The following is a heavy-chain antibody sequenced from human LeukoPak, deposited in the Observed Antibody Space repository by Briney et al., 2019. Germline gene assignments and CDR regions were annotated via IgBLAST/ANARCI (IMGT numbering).Heavy chain of an antibody. CDR2: IYYSGST. D-gene: IGHD3-10*01. J-gene: IGHJ4*02. CDR1: GGSISSGDYY. Sequence: KTSESLSLTCTVSGGSISSGDYYWSWIRQPPGKGLEWIGYIYYSGSTYYNPSLKSRVTISVDTSKNQFSLKLSSVTAADTAVYYCARDLSPSLLWFGGVDYWGRGTLVTVSS. V-gene: IGHV4-30-4*01. CDR3: ARDLSPSLLWFGGVDY.